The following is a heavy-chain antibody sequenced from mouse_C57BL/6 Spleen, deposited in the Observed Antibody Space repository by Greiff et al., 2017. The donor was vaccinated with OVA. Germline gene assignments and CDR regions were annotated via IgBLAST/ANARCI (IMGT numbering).Heavy chain of an antibody. D-gene: IGHD1-1*01. V-gene: IGHV5-9-1*02. CDR2: ISSGGDYI. CDR3: TRGLLRYYYFDY. CDR1: GFTFSSYA. Sequence: EVQGVESGEGLVKPGGSLKLSCAASGFTFSSYAMSWVRQTPEKRLEWVAYISSGGDYIYYADTVKGRFTISRDNARNTLYLQMSSLKSEDTAMYYCTRGLLRYYYFDYWGQGTTLTVSS. J-gene: IGHJ2*01.